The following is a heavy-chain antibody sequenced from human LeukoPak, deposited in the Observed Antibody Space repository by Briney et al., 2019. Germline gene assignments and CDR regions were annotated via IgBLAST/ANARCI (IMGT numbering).Heavy chain of an antibody. Sequence: ASVKVSCKASGGTFSSYTISWVRQAPGQGLEWMGRIILILGIANYAQKFQGRVTITADKSTSTAYMELSSLRSEDTAVYYCARDPYYYDSSGYSDYWGQGTLVTVSS. CDR1: GGTFSSYT. CDR3: ARDPYYYDSSGYSDY. V-gene: IGHV1-69*04. CDR2: IILILGIA. J-gene: IGHJ4*02. D-gene: IGHD3-22*01.